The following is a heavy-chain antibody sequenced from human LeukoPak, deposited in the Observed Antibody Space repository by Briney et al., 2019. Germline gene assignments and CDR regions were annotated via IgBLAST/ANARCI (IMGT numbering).Heavy chain of an antibody. D-gene: IGHD5-18*01. J-gene: IGHJ4*02. V-gene: IGHV4-4*07. CDR2: IYTSGST. Sequence: SETLSLTCTVSGGSISSYYWSWIRQPAGKGLEWIGRIYTSGSTNYNPSLKSRVTMSVDTSKNQFSLKVASVTAADTALYFCASIAHEGYTYPGGYWGQGTQVIVSS. CDR1: GGSISSYY. CDR3: ASIAHEGYTYPGGY.